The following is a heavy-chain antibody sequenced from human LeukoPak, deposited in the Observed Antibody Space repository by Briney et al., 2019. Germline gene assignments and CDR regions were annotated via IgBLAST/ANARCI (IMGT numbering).Heavy chain of an antibody. CDR1: GFTFTNYA. J-gene: IGHJ4*02. Sequence: PGGSLRLSCAASGFTFTNYAMTWVRQAPGKGLEWVSGISGSGGSTYYADSVKGRFTISRDNSKNTLYLQMTTLRAEDTAVYYCAKDGPGDYDTSGRPFWGQGTLVTVSS. V-gene: IGHV3-23*01. CDR3: AKDGPGDYDTSGRPF. CDR2: ISGSGGST. D-gene: IGHD3-22*01.